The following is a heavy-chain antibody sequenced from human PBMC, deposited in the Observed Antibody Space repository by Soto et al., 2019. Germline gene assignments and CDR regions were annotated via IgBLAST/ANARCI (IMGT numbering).Heavy chain of an antibody. CDR2: IWYDGSNK. D-gene: IGHD3-22*01. J-gene: IGHJ4*02. Sequence: GGSLRLSCAASGFTFSSYGMHWVRQAPGKGLEWVAVIWYDGSNKYYADSVKGRFTISRDNSKNTLYLQMNSLRAEDTAVYYCARDRLYDSSGYPDYWGQGTLVTVSS. CDR3: ARDRLYDSSGYPDY. CDR1: GFTFSSYG. V-gene: IGHV3-33*01.